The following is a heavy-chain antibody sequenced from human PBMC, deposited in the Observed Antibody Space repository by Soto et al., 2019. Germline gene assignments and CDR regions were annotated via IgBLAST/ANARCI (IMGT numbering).Heavy chain of an antibody. J-gene: IGHJ4*02. CDR1: GYSVSDSNW. CDR2: IYNSGST. D-gene: IGHD6-19*01. V-gene: IGHV4-28*01. CDR3: ARKYGIPVAGTFYY. Sequence: SETLSLTCAVSGYSVSDSNWWGWIRQPPGKGLEWMGHIYNSGSTYYKSSLKGRVTMSIDTSKNQFSLRLYSVTAVDTAVYYCARKYGIPVAGTFYYWGQGILVTVSS.